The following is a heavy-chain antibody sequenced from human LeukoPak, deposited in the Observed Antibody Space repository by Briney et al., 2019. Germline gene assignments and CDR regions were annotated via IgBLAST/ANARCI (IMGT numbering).Heavy chain of an antibody. Sequence: TSETLSLTCAVYGGSFSGYYWSWIRQPPGKGLEWIGEINHSGSTNYNPSLKSRVTISVDTSKNQFSLKLSSVTAADTAVYYCARESSGPATVWGQGTTVTVSS. V-gene: IGHV4-34*01. J-gene: IGHJ6*02. D-gene: IGHD6-19*01. CDR3: ARESSGPATV. CDR2: INHSGST. CDR1: GGSFSGYY.